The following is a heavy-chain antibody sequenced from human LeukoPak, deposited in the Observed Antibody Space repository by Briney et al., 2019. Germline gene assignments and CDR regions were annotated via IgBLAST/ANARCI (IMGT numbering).Heavy chain of an antibody. Sequence: GGSLGLSWAASGFTVSSNYMSWVRQAPGKGLEWVSVIYSGGSTYYADSVKGRFTISRDNSKNTLYLQMNSLRAEDTAVYYCARDASGSYLFDYWGQGTLVTVSS. D-gene: IGHD1-26*01. J-gene: IGHJ4*02. CDR3: ARDASGSYLFDY. CDR1: GFTVSSNY. V-gene: IGHV3-53*01. CDR2: IYSGGST.